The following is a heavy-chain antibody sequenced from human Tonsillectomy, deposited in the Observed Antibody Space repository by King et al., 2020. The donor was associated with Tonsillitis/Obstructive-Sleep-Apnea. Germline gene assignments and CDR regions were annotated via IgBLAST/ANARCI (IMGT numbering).Heavy chain of an antibody. CDR3: ARIVHGEGVYYYYYMDV. D-gene: IGHD2-8*01. CDR1: GFTFSSYE. J-gene: IGHJ6*03. CDR2: ISNSVITI. V-gene: IGHV3-48*03. Sequence: VQLVESGGGLVQPGGSLRLSCAASGFTFSSYEMNWVRQAPGKGLEWVSYISNSVITIYYADSVKGRFTISRDNAKNSLYLQMNSLRAEDTAIYYCARIVHGEGVYYYYYMDVWGKGTTVTVSS.